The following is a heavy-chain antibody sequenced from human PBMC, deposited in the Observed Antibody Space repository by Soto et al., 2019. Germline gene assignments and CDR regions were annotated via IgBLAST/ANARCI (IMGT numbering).Heavy chain of an antibody. Sequence: QVQLQESGPGLVKPSETLSLTCTVSGGSISSYYWSWIRQPPGKGLEWIGYIYYSGSTNYNPSLKSRVTISVDTSKNQFSLKLSSVTAADTAVYYCARGGAAAGEASYYSYGMDVWGEGTTVTVSS. CDR2: IYYSGST. J-gene: IGHJ6*04. D-gene: IGHD6-13*01. CDR1: GGSISSYY. V-gene: IGHV4-59*01. CDR3: ARGGAAAGEASYYSYGMDV.